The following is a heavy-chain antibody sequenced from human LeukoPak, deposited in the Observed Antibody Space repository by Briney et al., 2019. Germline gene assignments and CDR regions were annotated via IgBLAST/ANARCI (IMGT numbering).Heavy chain of an antibody. D-gene: IGHD1-1*01. CDR3: AREGSTNWNYFDY. J-gene: IGHJ4*02. V-gene: IGHV3-21*01. Sequence: PGGSLRLSCAASGFTFSSYIMNWVRQAPGKGLEWVSSISSSSSSIYYADSLKGRFTISRDNAKNSLYLQMDSLRAEDTAVYYCAREGSTNWNYFDYWGQGTLVTASS. CDR1: GFTFSSYI. CDR2: ISSSSSSI.